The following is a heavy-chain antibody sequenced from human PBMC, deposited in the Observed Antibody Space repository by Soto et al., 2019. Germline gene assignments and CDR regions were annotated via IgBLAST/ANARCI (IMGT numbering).Heavy chain of an antibody. V-gene: IGHV3-15*01. Sequence: GGSLRLSCAASGFTFSDAWMSWVHQAPGKGLDWVGRIKSKSDGGTTEYAAPVRGRFTISRGDSKNTLYLQMNSLKTEDTAVYYCTTDLWRTHVVAGSTGYFNPWGQGTPVTVSS. J-gene: IGHJ1*01. CDR3: TTDLWRTHVVAGSTGYFNP. D-gene: IGHD6-19*01. CDR2: IKSKSDGGTT. CDR1: GFTFSDAW.